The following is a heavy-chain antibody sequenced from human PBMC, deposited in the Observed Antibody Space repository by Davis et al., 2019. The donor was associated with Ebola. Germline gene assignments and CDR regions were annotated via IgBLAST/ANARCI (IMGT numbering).Heavy chain of an antibody. D-gene: IGHD2-2*02. CDR3: AKASWGPAARPLLDS. V-gene: IGHV3-23*01. Sequence: GESLKISCAASGFTFSSYSMNWVRQAPGKGLEWVSAVSGSGTTTSYADSVKGRFTISRDNSNNPLFLQMNSLRVEDTARYYCAKASWGPAARPLLDSWGQGTLVTVSS. CDR1: GFTFSSYS. J-gene: IGHJ4*02. CDR2: VSGSGTTT.